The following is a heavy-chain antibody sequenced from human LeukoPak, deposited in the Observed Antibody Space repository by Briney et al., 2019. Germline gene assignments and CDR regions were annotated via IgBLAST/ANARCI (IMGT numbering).Heavy chain of an antibody. CDR3: ARSPVRIAAPGRAFDY. Sequence: GGSLRLSCAASGFTVSSNYMNWVRQAPGKGLEWVSVIYRSGSTYYADSVKGRFTISRDHSKNTLYLQMNSLRAEDTAVYYCARSPVRIAAPGRAFDYWGQGTLVTVSS. CDR2: IYRSGST. J-gene: IGHJ4*02. D-gene: IGHD6-13*01. V-gene: IGHV3-66*01. CDR1: GFTVSSNY.